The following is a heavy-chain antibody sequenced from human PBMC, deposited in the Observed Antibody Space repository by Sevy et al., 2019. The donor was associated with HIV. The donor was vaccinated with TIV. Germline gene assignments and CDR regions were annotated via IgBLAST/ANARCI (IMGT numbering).Heavy chain of an antibody. CDR2: ISSSSSYI. CDR1: GFTFSSYS. CDR3: ARGRLPSMVRGRGDFDY. J-gene: IGHJ4*02. V-gene: IGHV3-21*01. D-gene: IGHD3-10*01. Sequence: GGSLRLSCAASGFTFSSYSMNWVRQAPGKGLEWVSLISSSSSYIYYADSVKGRFTISRDNAKNSLYLQMNSLRAEDTAVYYCARGRLPSMVRGRGDFDYWGQGTLVTVSS.